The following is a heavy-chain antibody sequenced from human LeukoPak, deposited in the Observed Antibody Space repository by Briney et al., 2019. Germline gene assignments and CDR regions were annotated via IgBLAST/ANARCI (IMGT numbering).Heavy chain of an antibody. V-gene: IGHV3-23*01. CDR1: GFTFSNYA. CDR3: AKDLAGSGSYSFDY. CDR2: ISGSGGST. J-gene: IGHJ4*02. D-gene: IGHD1-26*01. Sequence: GGSLRLSCAASGFTFSNYAMNWVRKAPGRGLEWVSAISGSGGSTYYADSVKGRFTISRDNSKNTLYLQMNSLRAEDTAVYYCAKDLAGSGSYSFDYWGQGTLVTVSS.